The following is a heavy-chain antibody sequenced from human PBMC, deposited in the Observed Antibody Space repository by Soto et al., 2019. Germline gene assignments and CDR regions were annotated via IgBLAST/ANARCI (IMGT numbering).Heavy chain of an antibody. D-gene: IGHD6-6*01. CDR2: IYHSGST. CDR3: GRERPDGARLDP. CDR1: GSSISSGDYY. Sequence: QVQLQESGPGLVKPSQTLSLTCTVSGSSISSGDYYWSWIRQPPGKGLEWIGYIYHSGSTYYNPSLKSRVTISVDTPKNQFSLKLSSVTAADTAVYYCGRERPDGARLDPWGQGTLVTVSS. J-gene: IGHJ5*02. V-gene: IGHV4-30-4*01.